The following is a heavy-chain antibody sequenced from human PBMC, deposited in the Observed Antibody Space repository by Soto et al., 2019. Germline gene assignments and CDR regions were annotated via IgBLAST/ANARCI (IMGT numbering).Heavy chain of an antibody. D-gene: IGHD6-13*01. V-gene: IGHV4-34*01. CDR2: INHSGST. Sequence: QVQLQQSGAGLLKPSETLSLTSEVYGGPFSGYYWTWIRQPPGKGLEWIGEINHSGSTLYNPFLISRVTISVDTSNNQFSLRLTSVTAADTAVYYCARVKAAGWFDPWGQGTLVTVSS. CDR3: ARVKAAGWFDP. J-gene: IGHJ5*02. CDR1: GGPFSGYY.